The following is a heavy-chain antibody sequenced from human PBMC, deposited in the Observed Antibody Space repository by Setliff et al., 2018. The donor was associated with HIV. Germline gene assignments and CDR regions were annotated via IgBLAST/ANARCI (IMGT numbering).Heavy chain of an antibody. V-gene: IGHV3-23*01. CDR3: AKEMLTIVGATNDY. Sequence: ASVKVSCAASGFTFSSYAMSWVRQAPGKGLEWVSAISGSGGSTYYADSVKGRFTISRDNSKNTLYLQMNSLRAEDTAVYYCAKEMLTIVGATNDYWGQGTLVTVSS. D-gene: IGHD1-26*01. CDR1: GFTFSSYA. CDR2: ISGSGGST. J-gene: IGHJ4*02.